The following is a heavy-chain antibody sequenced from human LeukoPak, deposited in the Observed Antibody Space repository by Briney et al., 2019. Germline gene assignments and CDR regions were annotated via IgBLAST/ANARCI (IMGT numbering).Heavy chain of an antibody. CDR2: VSGSGGST. D-gene: IGHD6-19*01. Sequence: GGSLRLSCAASGFTFSNYVMSWVRQAPGKGLEWVSAVSGSGGSTYYADSVKGRFTISRDNSKNTLYLQMNSLRAEDTAVYYCAKGIYSSGWSYFDYWGHGTLVTVSS. CDR3: AKGIYSSGWSYFDY. CDR1: GFTFSNYV. V-gene: IGHV3-23*01. J-gene: IGHJ4*01.